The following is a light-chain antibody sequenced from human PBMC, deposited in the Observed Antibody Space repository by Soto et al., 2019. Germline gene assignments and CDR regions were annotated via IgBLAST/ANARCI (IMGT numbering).Light chain of an antibody. CDR3: QQRSNWPPIT. CDR1: QSVSGN. V-gene: IGKV3-15*01. J-gene: IGKJ5*01. Sequence: EIVLTQSPGTLSLSPGERATLSCRASQSVSGNLAWYQQKPGQAPRLLIYGASTRATGIPARFSGSGSGTEFTLTISSLQSEDFAVYYCQQRSNWPPITFGQGTRLEIK. CDR2: GAS.